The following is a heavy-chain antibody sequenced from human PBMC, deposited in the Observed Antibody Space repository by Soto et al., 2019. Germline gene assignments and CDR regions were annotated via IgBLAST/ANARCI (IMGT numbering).Heavy chain of an antibody. V-gene: IGHV3-30-3*01. J-gene: IGHJ6*02. CDR3: GRALFCTSTSCYIAVSVLGLDV. Sequence: GGSLRLSCVASGFTFSNYVMHWVRQAPGKGLEWVAVISYDGNNKYYAASVKGRFTISRDNSKNTLYLKMNSLRAEDTAIYYCGRALFCTSTSCYIAVSVLGLDVWGQGTTVTVSS. D-gene: IGHD2-2*02. CDR1: GFTFSNYV. CDR2: ISYDGNNK.